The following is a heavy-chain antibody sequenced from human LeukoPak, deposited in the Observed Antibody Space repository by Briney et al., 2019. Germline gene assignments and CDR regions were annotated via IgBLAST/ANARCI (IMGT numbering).Heavy chain of an antibody. CDR3: ARDGYCSSTSRFDY. CDR1: GYTFTSYG. J-gene: IGHJ4*02. CDR2: IIPIFGTA. Sequence: SVKVSCKASGYTFTSYGISWVRQAPGHGLEWMGGIIPIFGTANYAQKFQGGVTITADESTSTAYMELSSLRSEDTAVYYCARDGYCSSTSRFDYWGQGTLVTVSS. D-gene: IGHD2-2*03. V-gene: IGHV1-69*13.